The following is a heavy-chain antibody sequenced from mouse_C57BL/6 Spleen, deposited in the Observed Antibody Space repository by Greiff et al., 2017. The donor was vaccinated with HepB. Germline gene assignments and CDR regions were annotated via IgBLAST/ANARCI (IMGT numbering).Heavy chain of an antibody. CDR3: ARHYGSKDAMDY. V-gene: IGHV1-82*01. D-gene: IGHD1-1*01. CDR1: GYAFSSSW. J-gene: IGHJ4*01. Sequence: VKLMESGPELVKPGASVKISCKASGYAFSSSWMNWVKQRPGKGLEWIGRIYPGDGDTNYNGKFKGKATLAADKSSSTAYMQLSSLTSEDSAVYFCARHYGSKDAMDYWGQGTSVTVSS. CDR2: IYPGDGDT.